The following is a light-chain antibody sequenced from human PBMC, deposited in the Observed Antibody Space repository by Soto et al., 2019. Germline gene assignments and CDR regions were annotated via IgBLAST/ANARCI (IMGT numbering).Light chain of an antibody. CDR1: QDISNY. CDR2: AAS. Sequence: DIPMTQSPSSLSASVGDRVTITCRASQDISNYLAWYQQQTGKAPKLLIYAASTLQSGVPSRFSGSGSGTDFTLTISSLQPEDVATYYCQSHSSVPPVTFGPGTKVNL. CDR3: QSHSSVPPVT. J-gene: IGKJ3*01. V-gene: IGKV1-27*01.